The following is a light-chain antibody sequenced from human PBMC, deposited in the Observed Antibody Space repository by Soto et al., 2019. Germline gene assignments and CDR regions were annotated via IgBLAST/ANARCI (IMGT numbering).Light chain of an antibody. CDR3: QQSYSAPPWT. J-gene: IGKJ1*01. CDR2: AAS. V-gene: IGKV1-39*01. CDR1: QSISTY. Sequence: DIQMTQSPSSLSASVGDRVTISCRASQSISTYLNWYQQKPGKAPRLLIYAASTMQTGVPPRFSGSRSGTDFTLTISSLRLDDIATYFCQQSYSAPPWTFGQGTKVEIK.